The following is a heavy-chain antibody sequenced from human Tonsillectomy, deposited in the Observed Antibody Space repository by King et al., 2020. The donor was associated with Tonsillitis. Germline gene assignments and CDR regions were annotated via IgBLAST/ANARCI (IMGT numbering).Heavy chain of an antibody. CDR2: IYRGGGK. CDR3: ARVRLWRFDP. J-gene: IGHJ5*02. Sequence: VQLGESGGGLIQPGESLRLSCAASGFSVSSNYMTWVRQGPGKGLEWVSIIYRGGGKYYTDSVKGRFTISRDNSKNTLSLQMNSLRVEDTAVYYCARVRLWRFDPWGQGTLVTVSS. V-gene: IGHV3-53*01. CDR1: GFSVSSNY. D-gene: IGHD5-18*01.